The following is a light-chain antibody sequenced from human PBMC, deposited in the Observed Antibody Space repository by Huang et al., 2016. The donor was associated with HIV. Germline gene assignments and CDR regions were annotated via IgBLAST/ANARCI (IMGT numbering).Light chain of an antibody. V-gene: IGKV3-15*01. CDR2: GGS. CDR1: ESISGN. J-gene: IGKJ2*01. CDR3: QQHTSWPYT. Sequence: EIVMTQSPATLSGSPGERATLACRASESISGNLVGYQHKPGQAPRRLIYGGSTRATGVPARFSGSGSGTEFTLTISSLQSEDFAIYHCQQHTSWPYTFGQGTKLEIK.